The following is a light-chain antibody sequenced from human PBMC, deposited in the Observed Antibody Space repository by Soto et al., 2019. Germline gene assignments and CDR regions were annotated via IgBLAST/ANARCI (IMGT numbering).Light chain of an antibody. Sequence: QSALTQPASVSGSPGQSITISCTGTSSDVGHYNYVSWYQQHPGKAPKLIIYEVSHRPSGVSNRFSGSNYGNTASLTISGLQAEDEADYNCSSYTGSIDLIFGGGTQLTVL. CDR2: EVS. J-gene: IGLJ2*01. CDR1: SSDVGHYNY. CDR3: SSYTGSIDLI. V-gene: IGLV2-14*01.